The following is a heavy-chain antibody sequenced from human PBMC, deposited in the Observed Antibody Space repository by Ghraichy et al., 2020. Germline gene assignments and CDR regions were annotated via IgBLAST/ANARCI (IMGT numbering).Heavy chain of an antibody. Sequence: SEPLSLTCTVSGGSISSYYWSWIRQPPGKGLEWIGYIYYSGSTNYNPTLKSRVTISVDTSKNQFSLKLSSVTAADTAVYYCARAAGGIAVAGNAFDIWGQGTMVTVSS. CDR1: GGSISSYY. D-gene: IGHD6-19*01. J-gene: IGHJ3*02. V-gene: IGHV4-59*01. CDR3: ARAAGGIAVAGNAFDI. CDR2: IYYSGST.